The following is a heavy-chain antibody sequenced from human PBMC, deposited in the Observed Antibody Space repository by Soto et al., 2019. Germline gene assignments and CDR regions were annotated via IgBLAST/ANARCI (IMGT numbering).Heavy chain of an antibody. CDR1: GYTFTSYY. CDR3: AREGGGSYSSVYFDY. J-gene: IGHJ4*02. V-gene: IGHV1-46*03. Sequence: QVQLVQSGAEVKKPGASVKVSCKASGYTFTSYYMHWVRQAPGQGLEWMGIINPSGGSTSYAQKFQGRVTRTRDTSTSTVYMELSSLRSEDTAVYYCAREGGGSYSSVYFDYWGQGTLVTVSS. CDR2: INPSGGST. D-gene: IGHD1-26*01.